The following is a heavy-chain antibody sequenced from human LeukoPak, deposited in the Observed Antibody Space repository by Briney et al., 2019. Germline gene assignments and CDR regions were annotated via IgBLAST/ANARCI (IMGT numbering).Heavy chain of an antibody. CDR3: ARARLGYCSGGSCPSYPASVWFDP. J-gene: IGHJ5*02. V-gene: IGHV4-59*08. CDR2: IYYSGST. D-gene: IGHD2-15*01. CDR1: GGSISSYY. Sequence: SETLSLTCTVSGGSISSYYWSWIRQPPGKGLEWIGYIYYSGSTNYNPSPKSRVTISVDTSKNQFSLKLSSVTAADTAVYYCARARLGYCSGGSCPSYPASVWFDPWGQGTLVTVSS.